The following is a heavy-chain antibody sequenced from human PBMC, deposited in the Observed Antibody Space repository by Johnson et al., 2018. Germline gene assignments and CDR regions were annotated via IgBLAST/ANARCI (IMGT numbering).Heavy chain of an antibody. J-gene: IGHJ6*03. CDR3: TTDNGGGDRDYYYYYVDV. CDR2: SSWNSGSI. Sequence: VQLVESGGGLVQPGRSLRLSCAASGFTFDDYAMHWVRQAPGKGLEWVSGSSWNSGSIGYADSVKGRFTISRDDPKNTLYLQVNSLKTEDTAVYYRTTDNGGGDRDYYYYYVDVWGRVTPFTVSS. V-gene: IGHV3-9*01. CDR1: GFTFDDYA. D-gene: IGHD3-16*01.